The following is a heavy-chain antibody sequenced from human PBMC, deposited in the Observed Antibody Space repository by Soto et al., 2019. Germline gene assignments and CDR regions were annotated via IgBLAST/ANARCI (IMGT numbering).Heavy chain of an antibody. CDR3: AREDDGGERDYNGLDF. V-gene: IGHV4-4*02. CDR2: IYHSGST. CDR1: GGSISSSNW. J-gene: IGHJ6*02. Sequence: SETLSLTCAVSGGSISSSNWWSWVRQPPGKGLEWIGEIYHSGSTKYNPSLKSRVTISVDKTKNQFSLQLSSVTAADTAVYYCAREDDGGERDYNGLDFWGQGTTVTVSS. D-gene: IGHD1-1*01.